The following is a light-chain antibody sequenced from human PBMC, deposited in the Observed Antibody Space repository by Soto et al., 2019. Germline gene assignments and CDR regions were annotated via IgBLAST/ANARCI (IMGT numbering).Light chain of an antibody. Sequence: IQMTQSPSTLSSSLGDRVTITCRSSQSISSWLAWYQQKPGKAPKLLIYDASSLESGVPSRFSGSGSGTEFTLTISSLQPDDFATYYCQHYNSYSEAFGQGTKVDNK. CDR1: QSISSW. J-gene: IGKJ1*01. CDR2: DAS. V-gene: IGKV1-5*01. CDR3: QHYNSYSEA.